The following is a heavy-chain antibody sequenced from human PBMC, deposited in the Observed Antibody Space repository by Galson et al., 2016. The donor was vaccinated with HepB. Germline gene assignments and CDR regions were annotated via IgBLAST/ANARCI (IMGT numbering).Heavy chain of an antibody. V-gene: IGHV3-7*01. CDR1: GFTFNAHW. D-gene: IGHD3-10*01. CDR3: SREMTGSYFD. Sequence: SLRLSCAASGFTFNAHWMNWVRQAPGKGLEWVANIRGDGIVSYYAESVRGRFTISRDNAKNSLYLQMKGLRVDETAVYYCSREMTGSYFDWGQGTLVTVSS. J-gene: IGHJ4*02. CDR2: IRGDGIVS.